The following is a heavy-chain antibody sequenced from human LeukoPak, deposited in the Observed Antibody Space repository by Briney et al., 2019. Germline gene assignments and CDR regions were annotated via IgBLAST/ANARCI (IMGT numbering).Heavy chain of an antibody. V-gene: IGHV3-48*03. CDR3: ARDYWIGYYYDSSGYVVGAFDI. CDR2: ISSGGNNK. D-gene: IGHD3-22*01. CDR1: GFTFSSYE. J-gene: IGHJ3*02. Sequence: PGGSLRLSCAASGFTFSSYEMNWVRQAPGKGLEWVSYISSGGNNKYYADSVKGRFTISRHNAKNSLYLQNKSLRAEDTAVYYCARDYWIGYYYDSSGYVVGAFDIWGQGTMVTVSS.